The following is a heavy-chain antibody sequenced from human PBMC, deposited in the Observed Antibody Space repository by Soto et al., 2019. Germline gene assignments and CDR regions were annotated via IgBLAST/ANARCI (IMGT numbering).Heavy chain of an antibody. CDR2: MNPNTGNS. J-gene: IGHJ4*02. CDR1: VYTFTSYD. Sequence: ASVKVSCKASVYTFTSYDIYWVRQATGQGLEWMGWMNPNTGNSGYAQKFQGRVTMTSDTSISTAHMELSSLRSEDTAVYYCARRAETNGWNGFGADKYYFDFWGQGTLVTGS. D-gene: IGHD1-1*01. V-gene: IGHV1-8*01. CDR3: ARRAETNGWNGFGADKYYFDF.